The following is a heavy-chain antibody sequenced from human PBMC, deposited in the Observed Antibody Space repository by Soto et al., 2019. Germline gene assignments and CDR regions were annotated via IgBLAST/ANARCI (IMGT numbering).Heavy chain of an antibody. CDR1: GGSISSRNW. J-gene: IGHJ3*02. Sequence: SETLSLTCAVSGGSISSRNWWSWVRQPPGKGLEWIGEIYHSGSTNYNPSLKSRVTISVDKSKNQFSLKLSSVTAADTAVYYCASKFGELLADAFDIWAQGTMVTVSS. V-gene: IGHV4-4*02. CDR3: ASKFGELLADAFDI. D-gene: IGHD3-10*01. CDR2: IYHSGST.